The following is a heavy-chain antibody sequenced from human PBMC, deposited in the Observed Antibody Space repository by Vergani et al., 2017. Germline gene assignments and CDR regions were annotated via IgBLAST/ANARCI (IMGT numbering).Heavy chain of an antibody. CDR1: GFTFSHYS. CDR2: ISSDSTYK. D-gene: IGHD2-21*02. CDR3: ARDNGVTGIYKFPLDLDY. V-gene: IGHV3-21*01. Sequence: EVQMVESGGGLVKPGGSLRLSCVASGFTFSHYSMNWVRQAPGKGLEWVSSISSDSTYKYYAASVKGRFTISRDNARNSLFLQMSSLRAEDTAVYYCARDNGVTGIYKFPLDLDYWGQGTLVTVSS. J-gene: IGHJ4*02.